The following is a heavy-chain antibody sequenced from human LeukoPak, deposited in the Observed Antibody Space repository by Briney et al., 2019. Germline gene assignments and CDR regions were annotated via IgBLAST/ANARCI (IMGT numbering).Heavy chain of an antibody. J-gene: IGHJ4*02. Sequence: GESLKISCKGSGCSFTSYWIGWVRQMPGKGLEWMGIIYPGDSDTRYSPSFQGQVTISADKSISTAYLQWSSLKASDTAMYYCARCGDSSGYYFPFDYWGQGTLVTVSS. V-gene: IGHV5-51*01. D-gene: IGHD3-22*01. CDR1: GCSFTSYW. CDR2: IYPGDSDT. CDR3: ARCGDSSGYYFPFDY.